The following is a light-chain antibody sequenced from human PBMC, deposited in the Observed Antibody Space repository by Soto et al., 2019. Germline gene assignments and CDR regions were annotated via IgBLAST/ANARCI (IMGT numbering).Light chain of an antibody. V-gene: IGLV1-40*01. Sequence: QSVLTQPPSVSGAPXQRVTISXTGSSSNIGAGYDVHWYQQLPGTAPKLLIYGNSNRPSGVPDRFSGSKSGTSASLAITGLQAEDEADYYCQSYDSSLSGWVFGGGTKLTVL. CDR1: SSNIGAGYD. J-gene: IGLJ2*01. CDR3: QSYDSSLSGWV. CDR2: GNS.